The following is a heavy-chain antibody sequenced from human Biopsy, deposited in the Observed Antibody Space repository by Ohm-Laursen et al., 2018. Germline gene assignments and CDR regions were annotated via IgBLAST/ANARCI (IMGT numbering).Heavy chain of an antibody. D-gene: IGHD3-3*01. V-gene: IGHV4-34*01. CDR3: ARARAYSDFWGGPKDY. J-gene: IGHJ4*02. CDR1: GGSISSYY. Sequence: ETLSLTYTVSGGSISSYYWTWTRQPPGKGLEWMGEINHTGSTKYNPSLMSRVTISIDTSNSQFSLKLTSVTAADTAVYFCARARAYSDFWGGPKDYWGQGILVTVSS. CDR2: INHTGST.